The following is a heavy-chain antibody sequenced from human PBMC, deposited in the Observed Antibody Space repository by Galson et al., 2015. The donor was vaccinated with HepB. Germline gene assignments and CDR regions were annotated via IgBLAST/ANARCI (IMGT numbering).Heavy chain of an antibody. J-gene: IGHJ6*02. CDR3: ARGPTPLNYYYGMDV. V-gene: IGHV3-53*01. CDR2: IYSGGST. Sequence: SLRLSCAASGFTVSSNYISWVRQAPGKGLEWVSVIYSGGSTYYADSVKGRFTISRDNSKNTLYLQMNSLRAEDTALYYCARGPTPLNYYYGMDVWGQGTTVTVSS. D-gene: IGHD4-17*01. CDR1: GFTVSSNY.